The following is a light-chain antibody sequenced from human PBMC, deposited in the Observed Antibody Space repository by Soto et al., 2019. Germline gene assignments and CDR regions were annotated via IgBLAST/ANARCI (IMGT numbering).Light chain of an antibody. J-gene: IGKJ2*01. V-gene: IGKV1-33*01. CDR1: QDISDS. CDR3: QQYGSVYS. CDR2: HAF. Sequence: DFQLTQSASSLATSLGDIVTITCQASQDISDSLNWYQQKPGKAPKLLIYHAFNVATGVPSRFSRSRSGTDFTRTIRRFQSEDIETYYCQQYGSVYSLGEGTRLDIK.